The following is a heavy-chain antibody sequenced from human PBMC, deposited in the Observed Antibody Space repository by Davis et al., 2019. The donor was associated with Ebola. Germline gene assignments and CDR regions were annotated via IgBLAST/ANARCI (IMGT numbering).Heavy chain of an antibody. D-gene: IGHD2-15*01. V-gene: IGHV1-69*13. CDR2: IIPIFGTA. CDR1: GGTFSSYA. CDR3: ARDRGSSFGMDV. J-gene: IGHJ6*02. Sequence: AASVKVSCKASGGTFSSYAISWVRQAPGQGLEWMGGIIPIFGTANYAQKFQGRVTITADESTSTAYMELSSLRSEDTAVYYCARDRGSSFGMDVWGQGTTVTVSS.